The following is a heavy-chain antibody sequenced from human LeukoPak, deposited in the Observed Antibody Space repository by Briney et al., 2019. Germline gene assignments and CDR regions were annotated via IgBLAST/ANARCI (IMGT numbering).Heavy chain of an antibody. CDR3: AIFNSLIRYGGWFDP. J-gene: IGHJ5*02. CDR1: AFSISSGYY. Sequence: SETLSLTCAVSAFSISSGYYWGWIRRAPGKGLGWIGSIDHGGDTDYKQSLKGQVSTSLHTYTNQFSLQLRSVTAADTALYFCAIFNSLIRYGGWFDPWGEGTLVSVSS. D-gene: IGHD3-9*01. CDR2: IDHGGDT. V-gene: IGHV4-38-2*01.